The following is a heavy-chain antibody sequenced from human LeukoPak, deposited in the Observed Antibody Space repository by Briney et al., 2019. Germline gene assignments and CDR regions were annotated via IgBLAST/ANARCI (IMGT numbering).Heavy chain of an antibody. V-gene: IGHV3-7*01. CDR1: GFTFSSYW. CDR2: IKQDGSEK. CDR3: ARDIHHDYGGNRGDY. Sequence: GGSLRLSCAASGFTFSSYWMSWVRQAPGKGLEWVANIKQDGSEKYYVDSVKGRFTISRDNAKNSLYLQMNSLRAGDTAVYYCARDIHHDYGGNRGDYWGQGTLVTVSS. D-gene: IGHD4-23*01. J-gene: IGHJ4*02.